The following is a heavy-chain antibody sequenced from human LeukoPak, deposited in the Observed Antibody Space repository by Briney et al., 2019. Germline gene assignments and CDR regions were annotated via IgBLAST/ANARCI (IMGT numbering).Heavy chain of an antibody. J-gene: IGHJ4*02. Sequence: GGSLRLSCAASGFTFGDYAMHWVRQAPGKGLEWVSRIGWNSGSIAYADSVKGRFTISRDNAKNSLYLQMNSLRAEDTAVYYCARGSGFGEDYFDYWGQGTLVTVSS. V-gene: IGHV3-9*01. CDR1: GFTFGDYA. CDR3: ARGSGFGEDYFDY. CDR2: IGWNSGSI. D-gene: IGHD3-10*01.